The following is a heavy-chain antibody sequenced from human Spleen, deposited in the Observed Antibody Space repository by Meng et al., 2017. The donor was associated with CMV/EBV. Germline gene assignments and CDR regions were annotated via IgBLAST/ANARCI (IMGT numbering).Heavy chain of an antibody. Sequence: GGSLRLSCAASGFIFDDHAMPWVRQAPGKGLEWVSCISWNSGITGYADSVKGRFTISRDNSKNTLYLQMNSLRAEDTAVYYCARAPPYYDISTGYPIYYFDYWGRGTLDTVSS. CDR2: ISWNSGIT. J-gene: IGHJ4*02. CDR1: GFIFDDHA. V-gene: IGHV3-9*01. CDR3: ARAPPYYDISTGYPIYYFDY. D-gene: IGHD3-9*01.